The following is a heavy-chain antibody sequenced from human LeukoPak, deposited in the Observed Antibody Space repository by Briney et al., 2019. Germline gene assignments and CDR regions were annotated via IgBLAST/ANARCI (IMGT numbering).Heavy chain of an antibody. CDR3: ARGRRFVRVVASYYFDY. Sequence: ASVKVSCKASGYTFTSYYMHWVRQATGQGLEWMGWMNPNSGNTGYAQKFQGRVTITRNTSISTAYMELSSLRSGDTAVYYCARGRRFVRVVASYYFDYWGQGTLVTVSS. CDR1: GYTFTSYY. V-gene: IGHV1-8*03. D-gene: IGHD5-12*01. CDR2: MNPNSGNT. J-gene: IGHJ4*02.